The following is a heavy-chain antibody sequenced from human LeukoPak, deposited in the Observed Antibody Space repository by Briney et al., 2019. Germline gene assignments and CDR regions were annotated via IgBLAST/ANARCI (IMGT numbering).Heavy chain of an antibody. V-gene: IGHV4-38-2*02. CDR1: GYSISSGYY. D-gene: IGHD2-15*01. Sequence: SETLSLTCTVSGYSISSGYYWGWIRQPPGKGLEWIGSIYHSGSTYYNPSLKSRVTISVDTSKNQFSLKLSSVTAADTAVYYCARVGRVADGFDPWGQGTLATVSS. CDR2: IYHSGST. CDR3: ARVGRVADGFDP. J-gene: IGHJ5*02.